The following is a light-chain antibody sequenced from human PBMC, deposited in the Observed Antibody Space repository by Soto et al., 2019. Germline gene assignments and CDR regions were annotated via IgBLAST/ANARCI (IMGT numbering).Light chain of an antibody. CDR2: GAS. J-gene: IGKJ2*01. Sequence: EIVFTQSPGTLSLSPGERATLSCSASQSVSSSYLAWYQQKPGQAPRHLIYGASSRATGIPDRFSGSGSGTDFTLTISRLEPEDFAVYFCQHYGNSPPFTFGQGTKVDIK. V-gene: IGKV3-20*01. CDR1: QSVSSSY. CDR3: QHYGNSPPFT.